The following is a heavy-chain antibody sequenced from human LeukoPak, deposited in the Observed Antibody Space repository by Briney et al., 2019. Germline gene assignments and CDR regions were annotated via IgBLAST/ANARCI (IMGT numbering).Heavy chain of an antibody. CDR2: INPNSGGT. Sequence: ASVKVSCKASGYIFVDYYMHWVRQAPGQGLEWMGWINPNSGGTNYAQNFQGRVTMTRDTSISTAYMELSRLRSDDTAVYYCAREKGPDYDILTGYSSGGMDVWGQGTTVTVSS. V-gene: IGHV1-2*02. CDR3: AREKGPDYDILTGYSSGGMDV. D-gene: IGHD3-9*01. J-gene: IGHJ6*02. CDR1: GYIFVDYY.